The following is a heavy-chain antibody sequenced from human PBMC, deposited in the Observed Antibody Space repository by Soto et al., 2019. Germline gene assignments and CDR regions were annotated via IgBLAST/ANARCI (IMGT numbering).Heavy chain of an antibody. Sequence: QVQLQESGPGLVKPSETLSLTCTVSGGSTNSYYWSWIRQPPGKGLEWIGYIDYSGSTNYNPSLNGRVIISVDMSTNQRSLKLSSVTAADTAVYYCARVGYSDYYYHAIDVWGHGTTVTVSS. CDR1: GGSTNSYY. V-gene: IGHV4-59*01. J-gene: IGHJ6*02. D-gene: IGHD4-4*01. CDR3: ARVGYSDYYYHAIDV. CDR2: IDYSGST.